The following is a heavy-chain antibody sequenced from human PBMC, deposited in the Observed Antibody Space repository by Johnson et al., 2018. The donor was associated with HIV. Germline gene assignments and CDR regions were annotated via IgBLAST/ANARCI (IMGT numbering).Heavy chain of an antibody. Sequence: EVQLVESGGGVVQPGRSLRLSCAASGFTVSSNYMSWVRQAPGKGLEWVSVIYSGGSTYYADFVQGRFTISRDNSKNTVYLLMNSLRGEDTAVYYCARILLGYCRAWGQGTMVTVSS. CDR3: ARILLGYCRA. J-gene: IGHJ3*01. D-gene: IGHD2-15*01. CDR1: GFTVSSNY. CDR2: IYSGGST. V-gene: IGHV3-53*01.